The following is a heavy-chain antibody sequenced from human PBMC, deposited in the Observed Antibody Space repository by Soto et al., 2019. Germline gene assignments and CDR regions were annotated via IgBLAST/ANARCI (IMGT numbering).Heavy chain of an antibody. CDR2: IYYSGST. CDR3: ARHGSNIYYYGSGSYLKSLFDY. CDR1: GGSISSSSYY. D-gene: IGHD3-10*01. V-gene: IGHV4-39*01. J-gene: IGHJ4*02. Sequence: QLQLQESGPGLVKPSETLSLTCTVSGGSISSSSYYWGWIRQPPGKGLEWIGSIYYSGSTYYNPSLQRRVTITVDTSKNQFSLKLSSVTAADTAVYYCARHGSNIYYYGSGSYLKSLFDYWGQGTLVIVSS.